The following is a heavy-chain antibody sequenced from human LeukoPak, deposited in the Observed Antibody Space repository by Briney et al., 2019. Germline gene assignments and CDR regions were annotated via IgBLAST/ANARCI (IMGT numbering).Heavy chain of an antibody. J-gene: IGHJ4*02. CDR1: GGSFSGYY. Sequence: TSETLSLTCAVYGGSFSGYYWSWIRQPPGKGLEWIGEINHSGSTNYNPSLKSRVTISVDTSKNQFSLKLSSVTAADTAVYYCARLPGTTGTTVDYWGQGTLVTVSS. CDR2: INHSGST. D-gene: IGHD1-1*01. V-gene: IGHV4-34*01. CDR3: ARLPGTTGTTVDY.